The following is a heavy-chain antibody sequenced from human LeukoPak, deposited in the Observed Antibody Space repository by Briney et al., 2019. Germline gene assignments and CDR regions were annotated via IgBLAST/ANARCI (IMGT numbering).Heavy chain of an antibody. D-gene: IGHD2-21*01. CDR2: ISSSSSYI. Sequence: PGGSLRLSCAASGFTFSSYSMNWVRQAPGKGLEWVSSISSSSSYIYYADSVKGRFTISRDNAKNSQYLQMNSLRAEDTAVYYCASLPSYCGGDCTDYWGQGTLVTVSS. CDR1: GFTFSSYS. V-gene: IGHV3-21*01. J-gene: IGHJ4*02. CDR3: ASLPSYCGGDCTDY.